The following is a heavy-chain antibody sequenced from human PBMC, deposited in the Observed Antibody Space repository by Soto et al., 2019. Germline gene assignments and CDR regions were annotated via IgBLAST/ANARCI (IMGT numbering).Heavy chain of an antibody. Sequence: ETLSLTCVVYGGSFSATYWSWIRQPPGKGLEWIGEINLSGSTNYNPSLESRVTISVDSSNNQFSLRLNSVNAAETAVYYCARDGNGYMYGAYFDSWGQGSLVTVSS. CDR2: INLSGST. D-gene: IGHD5-18*01. CDR3: ARDGNGYMYGAYFDS. J-gene: IGHJ4*02. V-gene: IGHV4-34*01. CDR1: GGSFSATY.